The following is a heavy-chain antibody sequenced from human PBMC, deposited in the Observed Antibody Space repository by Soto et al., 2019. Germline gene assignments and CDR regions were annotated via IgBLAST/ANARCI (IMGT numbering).Heavy chain of an antibody. CDR1: GGSISSSSYY. CDR3: ARYQIPLQQLVTNWFDP. V-gene: IGHV4-39*01. J-gene: IGHJ5*02. CDR2: IYYSGST. Sequence: SEILSLTCTVSGGSISSSSYYWGWIRQPPGKGLEWIGSIYYSGSTYYNPSLKSRVTISVDTSKNQFSPKLSSVTAADTAVYYCARYQIPLQQLVTNWFDPSGQGTLVTVSA. D-gene: IGHD6-13*01.